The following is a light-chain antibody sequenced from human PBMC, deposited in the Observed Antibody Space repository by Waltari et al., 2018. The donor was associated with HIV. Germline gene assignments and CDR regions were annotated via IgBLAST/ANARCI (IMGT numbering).Light chain of an antibody. CDR2: SYG. V-gene: IGLV1-44*01. Sequence: QSVLNQSPSASGTPGQRVIISCSGSSSNIGSNTVTWYQQFPGTAPKLLIYSYGQRPSGVPERFSGPKSATSASLAISGLRSEDEADYYCATGDDSLNAWVFGGGTKLTVL. J-gene: IGLJ3*02. CDR1: SSNIGSNT. CDR3: ATGDDSLNAWV.